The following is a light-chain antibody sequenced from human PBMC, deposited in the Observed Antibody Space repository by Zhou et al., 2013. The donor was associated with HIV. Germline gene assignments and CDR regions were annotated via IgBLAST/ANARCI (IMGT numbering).Light chain of an antibody. CDR3: QQYGSSLFT. Sequence: EIVLTQSPGTLSLSPGQRATLSCRASQSVSSSYLAWYQQRPGQAPRLLIYDASTRATGIPDRFSGSGSGTDFTLTISRLEPEDFAVYYCQQYGSSLFTFGPGTKVEYQT. CDR2: DAS. CDR1: QSVSSSY. J-gene: IGKJ3*01. V-gene: IGKV3-20*01.